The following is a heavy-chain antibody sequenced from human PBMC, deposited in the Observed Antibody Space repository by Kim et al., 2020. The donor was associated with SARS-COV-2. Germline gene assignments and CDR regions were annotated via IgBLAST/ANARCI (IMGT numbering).Heavy chain of an antibody. CDR3: ARHIAGLPPRWRPEGHDAFDF. D-gene: IGHD1-26*01. V-gene: IGHV4-39*01. J-gene: IGHJ3*01. CDR2: VYYSGTV. Sequence: SETLSLTCTVSGGSVTSSSYYWGWIRQPPGKGLEWIGTVYYSGTVYNNPSLKSRVTMSVDTSRDQFSLRLSSVTAADTALYYCARHIAGLPPRWRPEGHDAFDFWGHGTMVTVSS. CDR1: GGSVTSSSYY.